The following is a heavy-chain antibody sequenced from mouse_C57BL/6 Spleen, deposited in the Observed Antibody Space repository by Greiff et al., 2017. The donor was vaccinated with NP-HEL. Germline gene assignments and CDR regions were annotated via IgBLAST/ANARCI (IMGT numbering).Heavy chain of an antibody. Sequence: VQLQQSGAELVKPGASVKMSCKASGYTFTSYWITWVKQRPGQGLEWIGDIYPGSGSTNYNEKFKSKATLTVDTSSSTAYMQLSSLTSEDSAVYYCASAGNYVLYAMDYWGQGTSVTVSS. J-gene: IGHJ4*01. CDR1: GYTFTSYW. V-gene: IGHV1-55*01. D-gene: IGHD2-1*01. CDR2: IYPGSGST. CDR3: ASAGNYVLYAMDY.